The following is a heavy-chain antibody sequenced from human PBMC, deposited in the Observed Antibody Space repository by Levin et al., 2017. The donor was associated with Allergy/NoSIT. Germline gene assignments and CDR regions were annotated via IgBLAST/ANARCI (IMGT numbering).Heavy chain of an antibody. J-gene: IGHJ4*02. CDR2: IYYSGST. CDR3: ARHKAYYDILTGYFRPEYYFDY. D-gene: IGHD3-9*01. V-gene: IGHV4-39*01. CDR1: GGSISSSSYY. Sequence: SETLSLTCTVSGGSISSSSYYWGWIRQPPGKGLEWIGSIYYSGSTYYNPSLKSRVTISVDTSKNQFSLKLSSVTAADTAVYYCARHKAYYDILTGYFRPEYYFDYWGQGTLVTVSS.